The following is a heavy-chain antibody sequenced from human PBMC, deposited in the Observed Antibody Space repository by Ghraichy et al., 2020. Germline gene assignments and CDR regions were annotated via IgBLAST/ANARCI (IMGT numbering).Heavy chain of an antibody. D-gene: IGHD3/OR15-3a*01. V-gene: IGHV3-23*01. Sequence: GSLRLSCAASGFTFRTYAMSWVRQAPGKGLEWVSAITNNGGTTYDAESVKGRFTISRDNSKNTLFLQMNSLRGEDTAVYYCAKFARDWPNEYLQHWGQGALVTVSS. CDR3: AKFARDWPNEYLQH. CDR1: GFTFRTYA. CDR2: ITNNGGTT. J-gene: IGHJ1*01.